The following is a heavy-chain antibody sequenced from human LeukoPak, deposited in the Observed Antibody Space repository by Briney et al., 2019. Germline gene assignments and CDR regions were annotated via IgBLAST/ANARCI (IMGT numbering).Heavy chain of an antibody. J-gene: IGHJ5*02. D-gene: IGHD6-19*01. CDR1: GGSISTSNYY. CDR2: IYYSGST. CDR3: ARGQQWLNNWFDP. V-gene: IGHV4-39*01. Sequence: PSETLSLTCTVSGGSISTSNYYWGWIRQPPGKGLEWIGSIYYSGSTYYNPSLKSRVTISVDTSKNQFSLKLSSVTAADTAVYYCARGQQWLNNWFDPWGQGTLVTVSS.